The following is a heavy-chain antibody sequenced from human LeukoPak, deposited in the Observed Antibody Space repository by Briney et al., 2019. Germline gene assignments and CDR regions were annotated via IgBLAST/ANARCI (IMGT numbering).Heavy chain of an antibody. V-gene: IGHV4-34*01. Sequence: PSETLSLTCAVYGGSFSGYYWSWIRQPPGKGLEWIGEINHSGSTNYNPSLKSRVTISVDTSKDQFSLKLNSVTAADTAVYYCARGRVGDIVVVVAAASYYFDHWGQGTLVTVSS. J-gene: IGHJ4*02. CDR1: GGSFSGYY. D-gene: IGHD2-15*01. CDR3: ARGRVGDIVVVVAAASYYFDH. CDR2: INHSGST.